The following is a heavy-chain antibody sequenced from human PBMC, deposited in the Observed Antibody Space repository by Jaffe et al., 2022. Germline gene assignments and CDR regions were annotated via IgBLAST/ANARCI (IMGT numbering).Heavy chain of an antibody. CDR2: IDSDGSST. CDR1: GFTFSNYW. Sequence: EVQLVESGGGLVQPGGSLRLSCAASGFTFSNYWMHWVRQAPGKGLVWVARIDSDGSSTSHADSVKGRFTISRDNAKNTLYLQMNSLRAEDTAVYYCARDRAYSGYDIDYWGQGTLVTVSS. J-gene: IGHJ4*02. D-gene: IGHD5-12*01. V-gene: IGHV3-74*01. CDR3: ARDRAYSGYDIDY.